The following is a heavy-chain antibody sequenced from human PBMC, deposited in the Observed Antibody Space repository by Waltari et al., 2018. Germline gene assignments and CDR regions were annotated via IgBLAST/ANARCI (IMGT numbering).Heavy chain of an antibody. J-gene: IGHJ6*03. V-gene: IGHV1-8*03. D-gene: IGHD2-15*01. Sequence: QVQLVQSGAEVKKPGASVKVSCKASGYTFSRYDINWVRQATGQGLEWMGWMNPNSGNTGYAEKFQGRVSITRNTSISTAYMELSSLRFEDTAVYYCARGPSAAPYYYYMDVWGKGTTVTVSS. CDR1: GYTFSRYD. CDR2: MNPNSGNT. CDR3: ARGPSAAPYYYYMDV.